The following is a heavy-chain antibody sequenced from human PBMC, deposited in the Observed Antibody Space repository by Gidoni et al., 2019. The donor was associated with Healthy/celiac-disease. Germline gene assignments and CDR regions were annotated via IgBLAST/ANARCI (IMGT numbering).Heavy chain of an antibody. CDR2: IRWNSGSI. CDR3: AKDSSLTYYDFWSGYSNAFDI. V-gene: IGHV3-9*02. Sequence: EVQLVASGGGLVQPGRSLRLSCAASGFTSDVSSMHWVRQAPGKGLEWVSGIRWNSGSIGYADSVKGRFTISRDNAKNSLYLQMNSLRAEDTALYYCAKDSSLTYYDFWSGYSNAFDIWGQGTMVTVSS. CDR1: GFTSDVSS. J-gene: IGHJ3*02. D-gene: IGHD3-3*01.